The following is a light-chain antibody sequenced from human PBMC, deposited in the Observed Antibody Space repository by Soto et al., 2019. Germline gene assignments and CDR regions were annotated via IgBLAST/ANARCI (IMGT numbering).Light chain of an antibody. CDR3: QQLNNYPLT. CDR1: QGISTY. V-gene: IGKV1-9*01. CDR2: GAS. Sequence: DIQLTQSPSFLSASVGDRVTITCRASQGISTYLAWYHQKPGKAPKLLIYGASTLHSGVPSRFSGSGSGTDFTLTISSLPPEDVANYYRQQLNNYPLTFGGGTKVEIK. J-gene: IGKJ4*01.